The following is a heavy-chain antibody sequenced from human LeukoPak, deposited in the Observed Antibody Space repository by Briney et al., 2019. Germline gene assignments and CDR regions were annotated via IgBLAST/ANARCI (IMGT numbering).Heavy chain of an antibody. J-gene: IGHJ4*02. V-gene: IGHV3-74*01. Sequence: GSLRLSCAASGFLFGKSWMHWVRQAPGKGLVWVSRTDGSSTTYADSVKGRFSVSMDNAQNTLYLQMNSLRAEDTAVYYCARDDYNRLWGQGTLVTVSS. CDR1: GFLFGKSW. CDR3: ARDDYNRL. D-gene: IGHD1-14*01. CDR2: TDGSST.